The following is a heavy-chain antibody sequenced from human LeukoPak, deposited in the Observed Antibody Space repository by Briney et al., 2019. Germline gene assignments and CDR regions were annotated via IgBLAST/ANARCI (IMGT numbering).Heavy chain of an antibody. V-gene: IGHV1-18*01. J-gene: IGHJ5*02. CDR1: GYTFTSYG. D-gene: IGHD3-22*01. Sequence: ASVKVSCKASGYTFTSYGISWVRQAPGQGLEWMGWISAYHGNTNYAQKLQGRVTLTTDTSTSTAYMELRSLRSDDTAVYYCARDQYYDSKGWFDPWGQGTLVTVSS. CDR2: ISAYHGNT. CDR3: ARDQYYDSKGWFDP.